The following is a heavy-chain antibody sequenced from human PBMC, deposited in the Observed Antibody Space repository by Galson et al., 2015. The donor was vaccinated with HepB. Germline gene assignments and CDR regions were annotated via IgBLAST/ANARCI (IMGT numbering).Heavy chain of an antibody. CDR1: GYTFTSYD. D-gene: IGHD6-13*01. Sequence: SVKVSCKASGYTFTSYDINWVRQATGQGLEWMGWMNPNSGNTGYAQKFQGRVTMTRNTSISTAYMELSSLRSEDTAVYYCARAPLYSSSWRGGAFDYWGQGTLVTVSS. J-gene: IGHJ4*02. CDR2: MNPNSGNT. CDR3: ARAPLYSSSWRGGAFDY. V-gene: IGHV1-8*01.